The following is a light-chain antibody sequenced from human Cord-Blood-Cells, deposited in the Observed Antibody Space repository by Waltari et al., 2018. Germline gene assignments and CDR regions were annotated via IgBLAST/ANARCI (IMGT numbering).Light chain of an antibody. CDR1: QSVSSY. CDR2: DAS. J-gene: IGKJ5*01. V-gene: IGKV3-11*01. CDR3: QQRSNWPPI. Sequence: ELVLTQSPATLSLFPGERATLSCRARQSVSSYLAWYQQKPGQAPRLLIYDASNRATGIPARFSGSGSGTDFTLTISSLEPEDFAVYYCQQRSNWPPIFGQGTRLEIK.